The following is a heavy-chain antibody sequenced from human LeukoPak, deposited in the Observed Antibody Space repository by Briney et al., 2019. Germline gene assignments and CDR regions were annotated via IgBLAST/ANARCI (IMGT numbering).Heavy chain of an antibody. Sequence: SETLSLTCTVSGGSMNSNNYYWDWIRQPPGKGLEWIGSIYYSGTAYYNPSPKSRVTISIDTSKDLFSLKLRSVTAADTAVYYCARAPITIIGLNYHYMDVWGKGTTVTVSS. J-gene: IGHJ6*03. D-gene: IGHD3/OR15-3a*01. CDR1: GGSMNSNNYY. CDR2: IYYSGTA. CDR3: ARAPITIIGLNYHYMDV. V-gene: IGHV4-39*07.